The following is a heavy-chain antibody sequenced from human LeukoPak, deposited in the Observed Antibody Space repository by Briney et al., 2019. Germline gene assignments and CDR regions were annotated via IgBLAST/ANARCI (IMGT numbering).Heavy chain of an antibody. D-gene: IGHD6-13*01. V-gene: IGHV5-51*01. J-gene: IGHJ3*02. CDR2: IYPGDSDT. CDR3: ARPHALAAGPHPGAFDI. CDR1: GYSFTSYW. Sequence: GESLKISCKGSGYSFTSYWIGWVRQMPGKGLEWMGIIYPGDSDTRYSPSFQGQVTISADKSISTAYLQWSSLKASDTAMYYCARPHALAAGPHPGAFDIWGQGTMVTVSS.